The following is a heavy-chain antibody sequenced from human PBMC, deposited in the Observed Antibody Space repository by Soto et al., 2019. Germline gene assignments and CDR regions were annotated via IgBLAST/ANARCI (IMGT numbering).Heavy chain of an antibody. J-gene: IGHJ4*02. CDR1: GYSFTSYW. CDR3: ARVSSKYYYDSSGYFEY. D-gene: IGHD3-22*01. CDR2: IYPGDSDT. Sequence: GESLKISCKGSGYSFTSYWIGWVHQMPGKGLEWMGIIYPGDSDTRYSPSFQGQVTISADKSISTAYLQWSSLKASDTAMYYCARVSSKYYYDSSGYFEYWGQGTLVTVSS. V-gene: IGHV5-51*07.